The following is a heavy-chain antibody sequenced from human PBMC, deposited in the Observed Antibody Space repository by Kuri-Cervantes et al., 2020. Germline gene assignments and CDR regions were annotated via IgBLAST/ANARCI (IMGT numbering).Heavy chain of an antibody. Sequence: SETLSLTCTVSGGSISSYYWSWIRQPAGKGLEWIGRIYTSGSTNYNPSLKSRVTMSVDTSKNQFSLKLSSVTAADTAVYYCASDRRTIFGVVIENFDYWGQGTLVTVSS. D-gene: IGHD3-3*01. V-gene: IGHV4-4*07. J-gene: IGHJ4*02. CDR3: ASDRRTIFGVVIENFDY. CDR1: GGSISSYY. CDR2: IYTSGST.